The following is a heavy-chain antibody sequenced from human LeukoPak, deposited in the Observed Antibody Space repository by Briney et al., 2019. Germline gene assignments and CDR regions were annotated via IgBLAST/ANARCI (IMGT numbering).Heavy chain of an antibody. D-gene: IGHD6-19*01. CDR3: GRDSGSGWPIDY. CDR1: GYSISSGYY. J-gene: IGHJ4*02. CDR2: IYHSGST. Sequence: PPETLSLTCAVSGYSISSGYYWGWIRQPPGKGLEWIGSIYHSGSTYYNPSLKSRVTLSVDTSKNQFSLKLSSVTAADTAVYYCGRDSGSGWPIDYWGQGTLVTVSS. V-gene: IGHV4-38-2*02.